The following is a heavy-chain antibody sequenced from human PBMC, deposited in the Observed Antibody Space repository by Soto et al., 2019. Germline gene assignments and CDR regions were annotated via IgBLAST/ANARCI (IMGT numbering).Heavy chain of an antibody. CDR3: ARPSWDSSGYYYDF. CDR1: GFTVSSNY. V-gene: IGHV3-53*02. Sequence: EVQLVETGGGLIQPGGSLRLSCAASGFTVSSNYMSWVRQAPGKGLEWVSVIYSGGSTYYADSVKGRFTISRDNSKNTLYLQMKSLRAEDTAVYYCARPSWDSSGYYYDFWGQGTLVTVSS. J-gene: IGHJ4*02. D-gene: IGHD3-22*01. CDR2: IYSGGST.